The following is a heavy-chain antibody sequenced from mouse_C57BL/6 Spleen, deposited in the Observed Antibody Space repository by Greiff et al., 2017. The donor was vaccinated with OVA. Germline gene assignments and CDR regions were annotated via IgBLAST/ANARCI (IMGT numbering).Heavy chain of an antibody. CDR2: IRSKSNNYAT. J-gene: IGHJ2*01. D-gene: IGHD3-2*02. V-gene: IGHV10-1*01. Sequence: DVQLQESGGGLVQPKGSLKLSCAASGFSFNTYAMNWVRQAPGKGLEWVARIRSKSNNYATYYADSVKDRFTISRDDSESMLYLQMNNLKTEDTAMYYCVRSPDSSRDFDYWGQGTTLTVSS. CDR1: GFSFNTYA. CDR3: VRSPDSSRDFDY.